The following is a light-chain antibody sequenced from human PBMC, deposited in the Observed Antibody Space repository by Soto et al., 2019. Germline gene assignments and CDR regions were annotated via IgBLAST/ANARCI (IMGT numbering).Light chain of an antibody. J-gene: IGLJ1*01. CDR2: DVS. CDR3: CSYAGIDTFV. Sequence: QSALTQPRSVSGSPGQSVTISCTGTSSDVGGYNYVSWYQHHPGKAPKFMIYDVSKRPSGVPDRFSGSKSGNTASLPISGLQAEDEADYYCCSYAGIDTFVFGTGTKLTVL. V-gene: IGLV2-11*01. CDR1: SSDVGGYNY.